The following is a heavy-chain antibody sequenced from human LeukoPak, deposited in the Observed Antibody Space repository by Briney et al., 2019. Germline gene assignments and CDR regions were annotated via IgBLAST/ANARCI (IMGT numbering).Heavy chain of an antibody. J-gene: IGHJ6*03. CDR2: IYSGGTT. D-gene: IGHD3-22*01. CDR1: GFTVSNNY. CDR3: ARGEGSSGYAYYYYYMDV. Sequence: GGSLRLSCAASGFTVSNNYMNWVRQAPGKGLEWVSVIYSGGTTYYADSVKGRFTLSRDNSKSTLYLQMNSLRAEDTAVYYCARGEGSSGYAYYYYYMDVWGKGTTVTVSS. V-gene: IGHV3-66*01.